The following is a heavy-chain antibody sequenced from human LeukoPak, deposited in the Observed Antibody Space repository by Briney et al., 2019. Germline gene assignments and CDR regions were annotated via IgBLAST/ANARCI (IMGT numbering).Heavy chain of an antibody. D-gene: IGHD3-16*01. V-gene: IGHV3-53*04. CDR1: GFTVSSNY. CDR3: ARDLTRGGYYYGMDV. Sequence: GGSLRLSCAASGFTVSSNYMGWVRQAPGKGLEWVSVIYSGGSTYYADSVKGRFTISRHNSKNTLYLQMNSLRAEDTAVYYCARDLTRGGYYYGMDVWGQGTTVTVSS. J-gene: IGHJ6*02. CDR2: IYSGGST.